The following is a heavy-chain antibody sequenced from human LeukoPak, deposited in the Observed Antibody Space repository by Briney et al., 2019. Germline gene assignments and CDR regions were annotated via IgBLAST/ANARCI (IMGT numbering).Heavy chain of an antibody. CDR1: GYTFTGHY. CDR2: INPNSGDT. J-gene: IGHJ4*02. CDR3: ARDLSHTPDY. Sequence: GASVKVSCKAPGYTFTGHYMHWVRQAPGQGLEWMGWINPNSGDTNYAQKFQGRVTMTRDTSIITAYMELSRLTSDDTAVYYCARDLSHTPDYWGQGTLVTVSS. V-gene: IGHV1-2*02.